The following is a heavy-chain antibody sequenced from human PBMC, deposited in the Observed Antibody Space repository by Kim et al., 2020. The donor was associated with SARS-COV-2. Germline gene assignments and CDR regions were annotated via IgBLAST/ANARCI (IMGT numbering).Heavy chain of an antibody. V-gene: IGHV3-48*02. J-gene: IGHJ6*02. Sequence: GGSLRLSCAASGFTFSSYSMNWVRQAPGKGPEWVSYISSSSSTIYYEDSVKGRFTISRDNAKNSLYLQMNSLTDEDTAVYYCARRIRAAVGGNYYGMDVWGQGTTVTVSS. D-gene: IGHD6-13*01. CDR2: ISSSSSTI. CDR1: GFTFSSYS. CDR3: ARRIRAAVGGNYYGMDV.